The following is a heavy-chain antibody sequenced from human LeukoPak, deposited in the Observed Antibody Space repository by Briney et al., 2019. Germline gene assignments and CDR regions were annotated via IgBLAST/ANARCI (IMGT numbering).Heavy chain of an antibody. Sequence: GESLKISCKGSGYSFTSYWISWVRQMPGKGLEWRGRIDPSDSYTNYSPSFQGHVTISADKYISTAYLQWSSLKASDTAMYYCARLRTMEAAAGTWGQGTLVTVSS. V-gene: IGHV5-10-1*01. CDR1: GYSFTSYW. CDR3: ARLRTMEAAAGT. CDR2: IDPSDSYT. D-gene: IGHD6-13*01. J-gene: IGHJ5*02.